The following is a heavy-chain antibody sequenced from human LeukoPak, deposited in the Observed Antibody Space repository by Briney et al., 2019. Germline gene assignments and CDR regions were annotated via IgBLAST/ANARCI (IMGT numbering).Heavy chain of an antibody. CDR3: ASQPRTSQWLRFNY. D-gene: IGHD5-12*01. Sequence: PGGSLRLSCAVSRFTFSNYWMSWVRQAPGKGLEWVANIKQDGSEKYYVDSVKGRFTISRDNSKNSLYLQMNSLRVEDAAVYYCASQPRTSQWLRFNYWGQGTLVTVSS. CDR1: RFTFSNYW. CDR2: IKQDGSEK. V-gene: IGHV3-7*01. J-gene: IGHJ4*02.